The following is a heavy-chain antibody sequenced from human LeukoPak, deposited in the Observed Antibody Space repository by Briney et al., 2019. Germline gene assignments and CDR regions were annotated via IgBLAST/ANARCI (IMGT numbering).Heavy chain of an antibody. CDR2: MNPNSGNT. CDR3: ARGSEPHYYDSSTLDF. D-gene: IGHD3-22*01. J-gene: IGHJ4*02. CDR1: GYTFTSYG. Sequence: ASVKVSCKASGYTFTSYGISWVRQAPGQGLEWMGWMNPNSGNTGYAQKFQGRVTITRHTSISTAYMELSSLRSEDTAVYYCARGSEPHYYDSSTLDFWGQGTLVTVSS. V-gene: IGHV1-8*03.